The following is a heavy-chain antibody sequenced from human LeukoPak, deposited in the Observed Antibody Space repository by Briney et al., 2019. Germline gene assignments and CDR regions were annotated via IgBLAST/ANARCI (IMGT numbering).Heavy chain of an antibody. CDR1: GYSISSDYY. Sequence: SETLSLTCSVSGYSISSDYYWGWIRQPPGKGLEWIGYIYYSGSTNYNPSLKSRVTISVDTSKNQFSLKLSSVTAADTAVYYCARGRSLGYWGQGTLVTVSS. CDR2: IYYSGST. V-gene: IGHV4-61*01. CDR3: ARGRSLGY. D-gene: IGHD3-10*01. J-gene: IGHJ4*02.